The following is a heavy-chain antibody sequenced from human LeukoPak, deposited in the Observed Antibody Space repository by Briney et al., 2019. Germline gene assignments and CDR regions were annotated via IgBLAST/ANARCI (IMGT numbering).Heavy chain of an antibody. Sequence: ASVKVSCKASGYTFTSYGMSWVRQAPGQGLEWMGWISAYNGNTNYAQKLQGRVTMTTDTSTSTAYMELSSLRSEDTAVYYCARDLYGSGYYHCFGYWGQGTLVTVSS. CDR1: GYTFTSYG. J-gene: IGHJ4*02. D-gene: IGHD3-22*01. CDR3: ARDLYGSGYYHCFGY. V-gene: IGHV1-18*01. CDR2: ISAYNGNT.